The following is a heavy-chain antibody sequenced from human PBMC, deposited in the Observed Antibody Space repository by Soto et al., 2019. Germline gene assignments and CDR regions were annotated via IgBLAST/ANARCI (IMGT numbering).Heavy chain of an antibody. Sequence: QVHLVQSGAEVKKPASSVKVSCKAPGGTFSNHAINWVRQAPGQGLEWMGRIIPIFTTTNYAQKFQCRVSMTADESPTTAYMELSSLKHDDTAVYYCAREVAADGTFRGDVFDIWGQGTLVTVSS. CDR2: IIPIFTTT. D-gene: IGHD6-13*01. J-gene: IGHJ3*02. V-gene: IGHV1-69*12. CDR3: AREVAADGTFRGDVFDI. CDR1: GGTFSNHA.